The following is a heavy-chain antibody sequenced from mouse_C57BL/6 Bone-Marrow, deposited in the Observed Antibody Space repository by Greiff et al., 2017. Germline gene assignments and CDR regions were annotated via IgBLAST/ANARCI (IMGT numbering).Heavy chain of an antibody. CDR2: INPGSGGT. CDR1: GYAFTNYL. J-gene: IGHJ3*01. CDR3: ARSPYYYGTPAWFAY. D-gene: IGHD1-1*01. Sequence: VQLQQSGAELVRPGTSVKVSCKASGYAFTNYLIEWVKQRPGQGLEWIGVINPGSGGTNYNEKFKGQATLTADKSSSTAYMQLSSLTSEDSAVYFCARSPYYYGTPAWFAYWGQGTLVTVSA. V-gene: IGHV1-54*01.